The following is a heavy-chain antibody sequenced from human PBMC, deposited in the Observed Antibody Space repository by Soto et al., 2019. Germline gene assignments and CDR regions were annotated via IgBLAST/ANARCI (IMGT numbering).Heavy chain of an antibody. V-gene: IGHV4-39*01. Sequence: QLQQSGPGLVKPSETLSLTCTVSGGSISSSSFYWGWIGQAPGKGLEWIGRVYYSGTTYYNPSLQSRVTISIDTSQNQFSLTLTSVTAADTAVYYRVRQGVNAAGWFAPWGQGTLVTVSS. D-gene: IGHD2-15*01. CDR3: VRQGVNAAGWFAP. CDR2: VYYSGTT. J-gene: IGHJ5*02. CDR1: GGSISSSSFY.